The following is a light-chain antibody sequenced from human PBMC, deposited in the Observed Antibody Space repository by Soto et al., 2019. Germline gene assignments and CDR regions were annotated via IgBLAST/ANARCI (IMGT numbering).Light chain of an antibody. CDR1: QSVSSSY. Sequence: EIVLTQSPGTLSLSPGERATLSCRASQSVSSSYLAWYQHKPGRAPRLLIDGTSSRATGIPDRFSGSGSGTDFTLTISRLEPEDLAVYYCQQYGSLVTFGQGTKVE. CDR3: QQYGSLVT. J-gene: IGKJ1*01. CDR2: GTS. V-gene: IGKV3-20*01.